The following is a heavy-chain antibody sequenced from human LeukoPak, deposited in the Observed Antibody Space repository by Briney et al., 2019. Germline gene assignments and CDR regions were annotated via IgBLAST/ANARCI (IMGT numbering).Heavy chain of an antibody. CDR3: AKEVGYTPANWFDP. CDR2: ISGSGGST. D-gene: IGHD5-18*01. J-gene: IGHJ5*02. CDR1: GFTFSSYA. Sequence: GGSLRLSCVASGFTFSSYAMSWVRQAPGKGLEWVSVISGSGGSTYYADSVKGRFTISRDNSKNTLYLQMNSLRAEDTAVYYCAKEVGYTPANWFDPWGQGTLVTVSS. V-gene: IGHV3-23*01.